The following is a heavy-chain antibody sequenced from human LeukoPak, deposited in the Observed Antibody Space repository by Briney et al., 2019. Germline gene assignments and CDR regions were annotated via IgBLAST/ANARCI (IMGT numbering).Heavy chain of an antibody. CDR3: ARGPRRLTTVTTSWFDP. Sequence: PGGSLRLSCAASGFSFSNYGMHWVRQAPGKGLEWVAFIRYDGTNKYYADSVKGRFTISRDNSKNTLYLQMNSLRAEDTAVYYCARGPRRLTTVTTSWFDPWGQGTLVTVSS. J-gene: IGHJ5*02. CDR2: IRYDGTNK. V-gene: IGHV3-30*02. CDR1: GFSFSNYG. D-gene: IGHD4-17*01.